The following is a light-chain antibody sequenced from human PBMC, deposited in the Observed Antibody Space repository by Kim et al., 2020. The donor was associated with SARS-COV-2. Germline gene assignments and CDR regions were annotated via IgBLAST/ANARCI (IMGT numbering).Light chain of an antibody. Sequence: WVHIDWTGSRANIGAGHHVHWYQHIPGPVPRLLIYGNINRPSGIPDRFSASKSGSSASLAITGLHADDEAEYFCQSCDTSLRGSVFGGGTQLTVL. V-gene: IGLV1-40*01. CDR1: RANIGAGHH. J-gene: IGLJ2*01. CDR2: GNI. CDR3: QSCDTSLRGSV.